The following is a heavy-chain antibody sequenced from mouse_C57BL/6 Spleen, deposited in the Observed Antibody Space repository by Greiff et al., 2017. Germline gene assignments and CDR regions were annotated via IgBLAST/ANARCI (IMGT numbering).Heavy chain of an antibody. CDR2: IYPGDGDT. CDR1: GYAFSSYW. CDR3: ARGYYGSNPRWYFDV. J-gene: IGHJ1*03. D-gene: IGHD1-1*01. Sequence: VKLVESGAELVKPGASVKISCKASGYAFSSYWMNWVKQRPGKGLEWIGQIYPGDGDTNYNGKFKGKATLTADKSSSTAYMQLSSLTSEDSAVYFCARGYYGSNPRWYFDVWGTGTTVTVSS. V-gene: IGHV1-80*01.